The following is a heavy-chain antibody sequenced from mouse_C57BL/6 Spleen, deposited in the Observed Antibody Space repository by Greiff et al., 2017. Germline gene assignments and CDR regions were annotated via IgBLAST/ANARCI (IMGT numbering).Heavy chain of an antibody. D-gene: IGHD2-4*01. CDR1: GYAFTNYL. V-gene: IGHV1-54*01. J-gene: IGHJ4*01. CDR3: ASPSYYDYAHYYAMDY. Sequence: QVQLKESGAELVRPGTSVKVSCKASGYAFTNYLIEWVKQRPGQGLEWIGVINPGSGGTNYNEKFKGKATLTADKSSSTAYMQLSSLTSEDSAVYFWASPSYYDYAHYYAMDYWGQGTSVTVSS. CDR2: INPGSGGT.